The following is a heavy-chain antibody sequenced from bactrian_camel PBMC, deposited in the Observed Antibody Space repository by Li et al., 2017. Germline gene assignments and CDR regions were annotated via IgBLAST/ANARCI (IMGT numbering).Heavy chain of an antibody. J-gene: IGHJ4*01. Sequence: HVQLVESGGGSVQAGGSLALSCAASGYSVSTGYMAWFRQAPGKEREGVAAIDTAGAPTYTYAVAGRFTISKDNVKNTLYLQMNSLKPEDTAMYYCAASPSHGWCALYRGFYNYWGQGTQVTVS. V-gene: IGHV3S1*01. CDR2: IDTAGAP. CDR1: GYSVSTGY. D-gene: IGHD6*01. CDR3: AASPSHGWCALYRGFYNY.